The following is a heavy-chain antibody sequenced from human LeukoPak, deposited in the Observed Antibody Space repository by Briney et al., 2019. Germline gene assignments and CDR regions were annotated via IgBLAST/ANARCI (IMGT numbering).Heavy chain of an antibody. V-gene: IGHV1-69*10. Sequence: SVKVSCKASGGTFSSYAISWVRQAPGQGLEWMGGIIPILGIENYAQTVQGRVTIPPQKPTSTAYMELCSLRSEDTAVYYCARGRDGYDPFDLWGQGTMVPASS. CDR3: ARGRDGYDPFDL. CDR1: GGTFSSYA. CDR2: IIPILGIE. D-gene: IGHD5-24*01. J-gene: IGHJ3*01.